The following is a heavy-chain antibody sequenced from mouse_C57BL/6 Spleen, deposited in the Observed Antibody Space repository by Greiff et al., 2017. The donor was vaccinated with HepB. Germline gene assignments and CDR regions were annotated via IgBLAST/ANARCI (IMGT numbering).Heavy chain of an antibody. CDR1: GFSLTSYA. CDR3: ARNSGYAMDY. J-gene: IGHJ4*01. V-gene: IGHV2-9-1*01. CDR2: IWTGGGT. Sequence: VMLVESGPGLVAPSQSLSITCTVSGFSLTSYAISWVRQPPGKGLEWLGVIWTGGGTYYNSALKSRLSISKDNSKSQVFLKMNSLQTDDTARYYCARNSGYAMDYWGQGTSVTVSS. D-gene: IGHD3-1*01.